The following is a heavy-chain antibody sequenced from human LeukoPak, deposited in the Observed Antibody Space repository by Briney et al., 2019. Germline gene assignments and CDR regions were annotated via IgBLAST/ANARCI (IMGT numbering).Heavy chain of an antibody. CDR2: INPSGGST. CDR3: ARLGYSSSWEPLYYFDY. Sequence: ASVKVSCKVSGYTLTELSMHWVRQAPGQGLEWMGIINPSGGSTSYAQKFQGRVTMTRDMSTSTVYMELSSLRSEDTAVYYCARLGYSSSWEPLYYFDYWGQGTLVTVSS. J-gene: IGHJ4*02. V-gene: IGHV1-46*01. CDR1: GYTLTELS. D-gene: IGHD6-13*01.